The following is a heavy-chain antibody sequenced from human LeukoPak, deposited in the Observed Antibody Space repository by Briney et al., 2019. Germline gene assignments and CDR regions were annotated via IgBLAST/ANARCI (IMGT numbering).Heavy chain of an antibody. J-gene: IGHJ4*02. CDR2: ISGSGGST. CDR1: GFTFSSYA. Sequence: GGSLRLSCAASGFTFSSYAMSWVRQAPGKGLEWVSGISGSGGSTYYADSVKGRFTVSRDNAKNTLYLQMNSLRAEDTAVYFCTRAVAVTASDSWGQGALVTVSS. D-gene: IGHD2-21*02. V-gene: IGHV3-23*01. CDR3: TRAVAVTASDS.